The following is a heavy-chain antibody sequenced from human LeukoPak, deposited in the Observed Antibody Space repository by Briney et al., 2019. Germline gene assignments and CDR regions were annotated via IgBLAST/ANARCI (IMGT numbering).Heavy chain of an antibody. CDR2: INHSGST. V-gene: IGHV4-34*01. D-gene: IGHD4/OR15-4a*01. J-gene: IGHJ6*03. CDR3: AKTMANYYYYYMDV. Sequence: SETLSLTCAVYGGSFSGYYWSWIRQPPGKGLEWIGEINHSGSTNYNPSLKSRVTISVDTSKNQFSLKLSSVTAADTAVCYCAKTMANYYYYYMDVWGKGTTVTVSS. CDR1: GGSFSGYY.